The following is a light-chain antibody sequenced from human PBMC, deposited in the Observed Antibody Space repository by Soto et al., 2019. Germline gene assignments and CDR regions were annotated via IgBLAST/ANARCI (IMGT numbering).Light chain of an antibody. CDR1: QSVSSN. CDR2: DAS. J-gene: IGKJ1*01. CDR3: QQYNNWPRT. V-gene: IGKV3-15*01. Sequence: EIVMTQSPATLSVSPGERATLSCRANQSVSSNLAWYQQKPGQAPRLLIYDASTRATSIPARFSGSGSGTEFTLTISSLQSEDFAVYYCQQYNNWPRTFGQGTKVEIK.